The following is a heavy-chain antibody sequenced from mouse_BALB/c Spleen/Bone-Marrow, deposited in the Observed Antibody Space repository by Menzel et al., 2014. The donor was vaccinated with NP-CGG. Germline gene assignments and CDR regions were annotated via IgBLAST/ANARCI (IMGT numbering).Heavy chain of an antibody. CDR1: GDSITSGY. CDR2: ISHSGST. V-gene: IGHV3-8*02. D-gene: IGHD1-1*01. CDR3: ASGIYYYGRSSSWYLDV. J-gene: IGHJ1*01. Sequence: EVKLMESGPSLVKPSQTLSLTCSATGDSITSGYLDWIRKFPGNKLEYMGYISHSGSTYYNPSLKSRISITRDSSKNQYYQKLNSVTIEDTASYYCASGIYYYGRSSSWYLDVWGAGTTVTVSS.